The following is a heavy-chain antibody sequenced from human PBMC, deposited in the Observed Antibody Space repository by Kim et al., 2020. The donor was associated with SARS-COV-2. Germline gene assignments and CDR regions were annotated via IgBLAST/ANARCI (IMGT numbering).Heavy chain of an antibody. CDR2: INQDGSVK. V-gene: IGHV3-7*05. Sequence: GGSLRLSCTVSGFTFSNYWMSWVRQAPGKGQGWVANINQDGSVKYYVDSAKGRFTISRDNAGNSLYLQMISLRAEDTAVYYCSGGITMVRGVKACDIWCQGTIFPVS. J-gene: IGHJ3*02. D-gene: IGHD3-10*01. CDR1: GFTFSNYW. CDR3: SGGITMVRGVKACDI.